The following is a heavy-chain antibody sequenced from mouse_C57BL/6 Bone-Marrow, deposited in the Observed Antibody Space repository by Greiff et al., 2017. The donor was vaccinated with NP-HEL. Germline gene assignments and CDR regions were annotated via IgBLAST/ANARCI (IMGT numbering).Heavy chain of an antibody. Sequence: DVKLVESGGGLVKPGGSLKLSCAASGFTFSSYAMSWVRQTPEKRLEWVATISDGGSYTYYPDNVKGRFTISRDNAKNNLYLQISHLKSEDTAMYYGARAYGSSSFAYGGQGTLVTVSA. CDR3: ARAYGSSSFAY. V-gene: IGHV5-4*03. D-gene: IGHD1-1*01. J-gene: IGHJ3*01. CDR1: GFTFSSYA. CDR2: ISDGGSYT.